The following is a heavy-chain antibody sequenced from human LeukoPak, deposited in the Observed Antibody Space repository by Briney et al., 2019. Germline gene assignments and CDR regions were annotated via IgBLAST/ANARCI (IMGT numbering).Heavy chain of an antibody. V-gene: IGHV3-72*01. D-gene: IGHD2-2*01. CDR2: TRNKANSYTT. CDR1: GFTFSDHY. Sequence: GGSLRLSCAASGFTFSDHYMDWVRQAPGKGLEWVGRTRNKANSYTTEYAASVKGRFTISRDDSKNSLYLQMNSLRAEDTAVYYCARVNPQRPDCSSTSCFVDAFDIWGQGTMVTVSS. J-gene: IGHJ3*02. CDR3: ARVNPQRPDCSSTSCFVDAFDI.